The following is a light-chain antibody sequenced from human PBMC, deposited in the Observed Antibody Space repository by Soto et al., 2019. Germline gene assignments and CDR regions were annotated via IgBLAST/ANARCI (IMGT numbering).Light chain of an antibody. Sequence: EIVMTQSPGTRSLSPGEKATLSCRASQSVSSTLAWYQQRPGQAPRLLIYGPSSRATGIPDRFSGSGSGTDFTLTISRLEPEDFAVYYCQQYGSSGTFGQGTKVDIK. CDR1: QSVSST. J-gene: IGKJ1*01. CDR3: QQYGSSGT. V-gene: IGKV3-20*01. CDR2: GPS.